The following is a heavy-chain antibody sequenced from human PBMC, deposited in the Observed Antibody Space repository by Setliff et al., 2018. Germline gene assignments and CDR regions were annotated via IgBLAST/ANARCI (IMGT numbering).Heavy chain of an antibody. V-gene: IGHV3-23*03. CDR3: VSNPPRYCTGGICFDNGMDV. J-gene: IGHJ6*02. Sequence: PGGSLRLSCTASGFTFNNYFMIWVRQAPGKGLEWVSIISSDGGSIYYADSVKGRFTISRDNSKNTLYLQMNSLRAEDTALYYCVSNPPRYCTGGICFDNGMDVWGQGTTVTVSS. CDR2: ISSDGGSI. CDR1: GFTFNNYF. D-gene: IGHD2-15*01.